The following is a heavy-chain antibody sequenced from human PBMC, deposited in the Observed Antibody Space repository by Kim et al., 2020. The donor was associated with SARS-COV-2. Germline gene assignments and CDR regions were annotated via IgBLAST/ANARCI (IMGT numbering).Heavy chain of an antibody. CDR2: IYYSGST. Sequence: SETLSLTCTVSGGSISSSSYYWGWIRQPPGKGLEWIGSIYYSGSTYYNPSLKSRVTISVDTSKNQFSLKLSSVTAADTAVYYCARDQQDVNWFVPWGQGT. CDR3: ARDQQDVNWFVP. CDR1: GGSISSSSYY. V-gene: IGHV4-39*07. D-gene: IGHD2-15*01. J-gene: IGHJ5*02.